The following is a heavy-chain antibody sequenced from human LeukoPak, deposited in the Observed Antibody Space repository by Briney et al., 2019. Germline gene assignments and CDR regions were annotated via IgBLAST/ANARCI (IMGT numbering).Heavy chain of an antibody. V-gene: IGHV4-34*01. CDR3: ASVPGIAVAGERDY. J-gene: IGHJ4*02. CDR1: GGSFSSYY. Sequence: SETLSLTCAVYGGSFSSYYWSWIRQPPGKGLEWIGEINHSGSTNYNPSLKSRVTISVDTSKNQFSLKLSSVTAADTAVYYCASVPGIAVAGERDYWGQGTLVTVSS. CDR2: INHSGST. D-gene: IGHD6-19*01.